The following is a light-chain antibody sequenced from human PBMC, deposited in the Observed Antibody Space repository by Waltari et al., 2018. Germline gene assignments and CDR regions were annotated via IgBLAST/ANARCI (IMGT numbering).Light chain of an antibody. J-gene: IGKJ5*01. V-gene: IGKV2-29*01. Sequence: IVMTQTLLSLSVTHGQPASISCKPSQSLLPSDGKTCLYWYLQKPGQSPQLMIYEVFSRFSAVADKVSGSGSGTNITRNNSRVEAEDVGVYYGMQGTHLPPEACGQRTRLEIK. CDR2: EVF. CDR3: MQGTHLPPEA. CDR1: QSLLPSDGKTC.